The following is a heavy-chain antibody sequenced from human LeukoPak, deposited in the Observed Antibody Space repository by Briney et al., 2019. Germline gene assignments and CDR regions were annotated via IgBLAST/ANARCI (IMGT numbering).Heavy chain of an antibody. Sequence: DPEDGETIYAQNFQGRVTMTEDTSTDTAYMELSSLRSEDTAVYYCATGTMTNYYDSSGYYAWGQGTLVTVSS. CDR3: ATGTMTNYYDSSGYYA. V-gene: IGHV1-24*01. CDR2: DPEDGET. J-gene: IGHJ5*02. D-gene: IGHD3-22*01.